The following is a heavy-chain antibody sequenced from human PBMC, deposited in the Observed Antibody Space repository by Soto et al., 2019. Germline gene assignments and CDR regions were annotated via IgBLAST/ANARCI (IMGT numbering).Heavy chain of an antibody. CDR1: GFSFTGYY. Sequence: AASVKVSCKASGFSFTGYYIHWLRQAPGQGLEWMGWITAHSGGTGYAQKFQGRVTLTRDTSIATAYLTLTSLTSDDTALYYCAKDLTRQLAYWLDPWGQGTQVTVSS. CDR2: ITAHSGGT. V-gene: IGHV1-2*02. J-gene: IGHJ5*02. D-gene: IGHD6-6*01. CDR3: AKDLTRQLAYWLDP.